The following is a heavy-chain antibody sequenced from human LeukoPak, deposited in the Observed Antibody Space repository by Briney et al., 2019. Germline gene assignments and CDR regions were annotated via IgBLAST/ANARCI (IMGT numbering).Heavy chain of an antibody. CDR2: INPNSGGT. CDR1: GYTFTGYY. J-gene: IGHJ3*02. D-gene: IGHD3-9*01. Sequence: ASGKVSCKASGYTFTGYYMHWVRQAPGQGLEWMGWINPNSGGTNYAQKLQGRVTTTTDTSTSTAYMELRSLRSDDTAVYYCARALNVLRYFDWLLGDAFDIWGQGTMVTVSS. CDR3: ARALNVLRYFDWLLGDAFDI. V-gene: IGHV1-2*02.